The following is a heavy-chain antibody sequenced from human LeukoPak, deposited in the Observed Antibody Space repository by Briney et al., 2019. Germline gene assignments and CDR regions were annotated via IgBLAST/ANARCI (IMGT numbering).Heavy chain of an antibody. J-gene: IGHJ4*02. CDR1: GFSFSSYS. CDR3: ARDDVNYCDSSGYLGEHYFHY. D-gene: IGHD3-22*01. CDR2: ISSSSSYI. V-gene: IGHV3-21*01. Sequence: GGSLSLSCAASGFSFSSYSMNWVRQAPGKGLEWVSSISSSSSYIYYADSVKGRFTISRDNANNSLYLQMNSLRAEDTAVYYCARDDVNYCDSSGYLGEHYFHYWGQRTLVTVSS.